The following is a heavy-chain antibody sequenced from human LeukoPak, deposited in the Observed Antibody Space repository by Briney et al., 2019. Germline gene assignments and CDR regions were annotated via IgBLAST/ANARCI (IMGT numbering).Heavy chain of an antibody. V-gene: IGHV4-4*07. D-gene: IGHD2-15*01. CDR3: TIGSSSGSLAY. J-gene: IGHJ4*02. CDR1: GASVNDNY. CDR2: IYTDGST. Sequence: PETLSLTCTVSGASVNDNYWSWSRQPAGKTLEWIGRIYTDGSTNYNPSLKSRVAISVDTSTNQFSLFLRSVTAADTAIYYCTIGSSSGSLAYWGQGTLVTVSS.